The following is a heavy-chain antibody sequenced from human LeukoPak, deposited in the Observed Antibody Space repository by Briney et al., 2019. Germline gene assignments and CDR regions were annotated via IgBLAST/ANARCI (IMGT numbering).Heavy chain of an antibody. D-gene: IGHD4-23*01. CDR2: INHSGST. J-gene: IGHJ5*02. V-gene: IGHV4-34*01. Sequence: PSETLSLTCAVYGGSFSGYYWSWIRQPPGKGLEWIGEINHSGSTNYNPSLKSRVTISVDTSKNQFSLKLSSVTAADTAVYYCARNKMTTVVTPFRYARFDPWGQGTLVTVSS. CDR3: ARNKMTTVVTPFRYARFDP. CDR1: GGSFSGYY.